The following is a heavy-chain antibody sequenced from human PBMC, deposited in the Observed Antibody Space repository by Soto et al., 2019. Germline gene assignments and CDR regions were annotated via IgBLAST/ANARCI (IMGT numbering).Heavy chain of an antibody. D-gene: IGHD3-10*01. J-gene: IGHJ4*02. CDR1: GYIFTNYG. CDR2: ISADNGIT. CDR3: ARRGVLPDY. Sequence: QVQLVQSGAEVKTPGASVKVSCKASGYIFTNYGITWVRQAPGQGLEWMGWISADNGITNYAQKFQDRVTMTTDTSTSTAYMELRSLRSDDTAVYYCARRGVLPDYWGQGTLVTVSS. V-gene: IGHV1-18*01.